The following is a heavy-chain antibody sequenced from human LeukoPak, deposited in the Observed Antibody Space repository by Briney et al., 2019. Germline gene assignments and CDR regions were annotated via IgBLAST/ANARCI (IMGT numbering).Heavy chain of an antibody. J-gene: IGHJ5*02. CDR3: ARHPNGWFDP. CDR2: IYYSGST. V-gene: IGHV4-59*08. CDR1: GGSITSHY. Sequence: SETLSLTCTVSGGSITSHYWTWIRQPPGKRLEWIGYIYYSGSTNYNPSLQSRVTMSIDTSKNQSSLELSSVTAADTAVYYCARHPNGWFDPWGQGTLATVSS.